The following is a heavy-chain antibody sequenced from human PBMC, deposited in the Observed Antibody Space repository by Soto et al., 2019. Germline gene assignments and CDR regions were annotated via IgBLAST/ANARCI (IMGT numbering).Heavy chain of an antibody. V-gene: IGHV3-23*01. J-gene: IGHJ6*02. D-gene: IGHD3-3*01. Sequence: GGSLRLSCVASGFTFENYAMSWVRQAPGKGLEWVSAISGSGGTTYYPDSVKGRFTISRDNSKNTVYLQMNDLRVGDAAEYFSANDSWAIFGVPAGEYYAMDVWGQGTTVPVSS. CDR1: GFTFENYA. CDR3: ANDSWAIFGVPAGEYYAMDV. CDR2: ISGSGGTT.